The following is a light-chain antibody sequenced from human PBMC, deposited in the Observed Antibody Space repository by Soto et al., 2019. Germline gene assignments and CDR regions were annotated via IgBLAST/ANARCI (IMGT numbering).Light chain of an antibody. J-gene: IGKJ1*01. Sequence: EIVLTQSPGTLSLSPGEGATLSCRASQSVSTNFFAWYQQKPGQAPRLLIYGASTRATGIPDRFSGSGSGTEFTLAISRPEPEDFAVYYCQQYGRTAWTFGQGTKVEIK. V-gene: IGKV3-20*01. CDR3: QQYGRTAWT. CDR2: GAS. CDR1: QSVSTNF.